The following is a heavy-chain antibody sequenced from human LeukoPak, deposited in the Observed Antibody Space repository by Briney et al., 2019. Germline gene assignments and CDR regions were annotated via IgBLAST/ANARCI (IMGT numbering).Heavy chain of an antibody. J-gene: IGHJ4*02. CDR2: IKYDGSEK. CDR3: TKTGSHWYYDY. D-gene: IGHD3-10*01. Sequence: GGSLRLSCVASGFTFSSYWMAWVRQAPGKGLEWVANIKYDGSEKRYVDSLKGRFTISRDNSKNTLYLQMNSLRIEDTAVYYCTKTGSHWYYDYWGQGTLVTVSS. CDR1: GFTFSSYW. V-gene: IGHV3-7*02.